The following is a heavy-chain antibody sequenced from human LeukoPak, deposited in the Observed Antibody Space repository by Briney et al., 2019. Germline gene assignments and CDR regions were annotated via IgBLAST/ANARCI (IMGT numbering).Heavy chain of an antibody. CDR2: ISAYNGNT. CDR1: GYTFTSYG. V-gene: IGHV1-18*01. Sequence: ASVKVSCKASGYTFTSYGISWVRQAPGQGLEWMGWISAYNGNTNYAQKLQGRVTMTTDTSTSTAYMELRSLRSDDTAVYYCARDCSGGSCYHDAFDIWGQGTMVTVSS. J-gene: IGHJ3*02. CDR3: ARDCSGGSCYHDAFDI. D-gene: IGHD2-15*01.